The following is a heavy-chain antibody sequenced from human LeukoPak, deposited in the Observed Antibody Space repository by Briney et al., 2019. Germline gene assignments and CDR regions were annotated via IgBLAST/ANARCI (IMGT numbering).Heavy chain of an antibody. Sequence: SSETLSLTCTVSGGSISSSSYYWGWIRQPPGKGLEWIGSIYYSGSTYYNPPLKSRVTISVDTSKNQFSLKLSSVTAADTAVYYCARDWNSGSYYLIDYWGQGTLVTVSS. CDR2: IYYSGST. CDR1: GGSISSSSYY. J-gene: IGHJ4*02. D-gene: IGHD1-26*01. V-gene: IGHV4-39*07. CDR3: ARDWNSGSYYLIDY.